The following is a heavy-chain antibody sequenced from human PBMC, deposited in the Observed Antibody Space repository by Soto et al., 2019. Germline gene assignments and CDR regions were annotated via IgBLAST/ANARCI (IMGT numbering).Heavy chain of an antibody. Sequence: EASVKVSFKASGYTFTSYAMHWVRQAPGQRLEWMGWINAGNGNTKYSQKFQGRVTITRDTSASTAYMELSSLRSEDTAVYYCASHGGVGTMVIWGQGTLVTVSS. CDR1: GYTFTSYA. CDR2: INAGNGNT. J-gene: IGHJ4*02. CDR3: ASHGGVGTMVI. V-gene: IGHV1-3*01. D-gene: IGHD3-16*01.